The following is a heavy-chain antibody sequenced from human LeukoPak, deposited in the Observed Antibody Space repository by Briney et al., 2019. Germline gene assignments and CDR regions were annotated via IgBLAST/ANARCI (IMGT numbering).Heavy chain of an antibody. CDR1: GVSISSGSYY. J-gene: IGHJ4*02. V-gene: IGHV4-61*02. CDR3: ARDGAREYYFDY. CDR2: IYTTGST. D-gene: IGHD3-10*01. Sequence: PSQTLSLTCTVSGVSISSGSYYWNWIRQPAGKGLEWIGRIYTTGSTNYNPSLKSRVTMSVDTSKNQFSLKVSSVTAADTAVYYCARDGAREYYFDYWGQGTLVTVSS.